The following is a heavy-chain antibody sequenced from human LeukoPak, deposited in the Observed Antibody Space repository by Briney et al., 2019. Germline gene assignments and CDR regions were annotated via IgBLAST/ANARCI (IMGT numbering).Heavy chain of an antibody. J-gene: IGHJ4*02. D-gene: IGHD3-3*01. Sequence: PSETLSLTCTVSGGSISSSSYYWGWIRQPPGKGLEWIGSIYYSGSTYYNPSLKSRVTISVDTSKNQFSLKLSSVTAADTAVDYCARASKPYYDFWSGYYTFDYWGQGTLVTVSS. V-gene: IGHV4-39*07. CDR1: GGSISSSSYY. CDR3: ARASKPYYDFWSGYYTFDY. CDR2: IYYSGST.